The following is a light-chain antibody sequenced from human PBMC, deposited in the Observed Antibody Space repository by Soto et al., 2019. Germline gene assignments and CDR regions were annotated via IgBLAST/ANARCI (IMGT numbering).Light chain of an antibody. V-gene: IGKV3-15*01. Sequence: EILMTQSPATLSVSVGDRSTLSCRASQSISSNLAWYQQKPGQAPRLLIYGASTRATGIPARFSGSGSGTEFTLTISSLQSEDFAVYYCQQYNNWLLTFGQGTRLEIK. CDR2: GAS. CDR1: QSISSN. CDR3: QQYNNWLLT. J-gene: IGKJ5*01.